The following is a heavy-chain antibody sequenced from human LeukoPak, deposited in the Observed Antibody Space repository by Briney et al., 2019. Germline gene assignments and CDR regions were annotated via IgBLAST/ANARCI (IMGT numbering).Heavy chain of an antibody. CDR3: ANEIRPNDY. Sequence: GGSLRLSCAASEFDFTSHAMTWVRQAPGKGLEWVSAISISGTKTYYADSVKGRFTISRDNSKNTLYLQMNSLRVEDTAVYYCANEIRPNDYWGQGTLVTVSS. CDR1: EFDFTSHA. CDR2: ISISGTKT. V-gene: IGHV3-23*01. J-gene: IGHJ4*02.